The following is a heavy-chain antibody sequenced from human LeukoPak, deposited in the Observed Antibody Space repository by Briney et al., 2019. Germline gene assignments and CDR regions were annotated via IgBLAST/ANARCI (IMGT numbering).Heavy chain of an antibody. CDR3: ARAPRRWIDP. CDR1: GGSFSGYY. Sequence: SETLSLTCAVYGGSFSGYYWSWIRQPPGKGLEGIGEINHSGSTNYNPSLKSRVTISVDTSKNQFSLKLSSVTAADTAVYYCARAPRRWIDPWGQGTLVTVSS. CDR2: INHSGST. V-gene: IGHV4-34*01. J-gene: IGHJ5*02.